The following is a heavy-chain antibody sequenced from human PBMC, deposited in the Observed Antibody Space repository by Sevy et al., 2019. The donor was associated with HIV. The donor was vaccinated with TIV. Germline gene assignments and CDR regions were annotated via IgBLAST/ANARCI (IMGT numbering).Heavy chain of an antibody. V-gene: IGHV3-9*01. CDR1: GFTFDDYA. D-gene: IGHD6-19*01. CDR2: ISWNSGSI. CDR3: AKDMGQWLVHGFDY. Sequence: GGSLRLSCGASGFTFDDYAMHWVRQAPGKGLEWVSGISWNSGSIGYADSVKGRFTISRDNAKNSLYLQMNSLRAEDTALHYCAKDMGQWLVHGFDYWGQGTLVTVSS. J-gene: IGHJ4*02.